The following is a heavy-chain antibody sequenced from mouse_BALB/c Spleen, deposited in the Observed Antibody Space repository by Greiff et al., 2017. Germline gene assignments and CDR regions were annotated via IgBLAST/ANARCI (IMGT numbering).Heavy chain of an antibody. J-gene: IGHJ3*01. CDR2: ISYSGST. D-gene: IGHD2-3*01. Sequence: DVKLVESGPSLVKPSQTLSLTCSVTGDSITSGYWNWIRKFPGNKLEYMGYISYSGSTYYNPSLKSRISITRDTSKNQYYLQLNSVTTEDTATYYCARSQIYDGYSWFAYWGQGTLVTVSA. V-gene: IGHV3-8*02. CDR3: ARSQIYDGYSWFAY. CDR1: GDSITSGY.